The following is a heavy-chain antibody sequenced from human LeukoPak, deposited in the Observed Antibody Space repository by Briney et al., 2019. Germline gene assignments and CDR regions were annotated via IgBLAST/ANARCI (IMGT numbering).Heavy chain of an antibody. CDR2: MRYDGSNK. D-gene: IGHD3-3*01. Sequence: PGGSLRLSCAASGFTFSSYGMHWVRQTPGKGLEWVAFMRYDGSNKYYADSVKGRFTISRDTSKNTLYLQMNSLRAEDTAVYYCARRSRDRTYYDFWSGYYNAFDIWGQGTMVTVSS. J-gene: IGHJ3*02. CDR3: ARRSRDRTYYDFWSGYYNAFDI. CDR1: GFTFSSYG. V-gene: IGHV3-30*02.